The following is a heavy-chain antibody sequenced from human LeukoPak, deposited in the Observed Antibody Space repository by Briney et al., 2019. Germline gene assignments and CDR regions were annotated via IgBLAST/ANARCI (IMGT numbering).Heavy chain of an antibody. CDR2: IIPIFGTA. D-gene: IGHD2-2*01. CDR3: ARDRDCSSTSCLNWFDP. J-gene: IGHJ5*02. V-gene: IGHV1-69*06. CDR1: GGTFSSSA. Sequence: ASVKVSCKASGGTFSSSAISCVRQAPGQGLEWMGGIIPIFGTANYAQKFQGRVTITADKSTSTAYMELSSLRSEDTAVYYCARDRDCSSTSCLNWFDPWGQGTLVTVSS.